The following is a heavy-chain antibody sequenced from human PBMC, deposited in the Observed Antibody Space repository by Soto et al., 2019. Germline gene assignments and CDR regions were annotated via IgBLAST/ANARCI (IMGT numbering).Heavy chain of an antibody. V-gene: IGHV1-3*01. J-gene: IGHJ3*02. CDR2: INAGSGNT. Sequence: QAQLVQSGAEMKKPGASVKVSCKATGYTFSAYTMNWVRQAPGQSLEWMGWINAGSGNTKYSQNFQGRVSITRDTPASTVYMEPTGLTSEDTAVYYCARDTETLGPRANDALDIWGQGPMVTVSS. CDR1: GYTFSAYT. CDR3: ARDTETLGPRANDALDI. D-gene: IGHD3-3*02.